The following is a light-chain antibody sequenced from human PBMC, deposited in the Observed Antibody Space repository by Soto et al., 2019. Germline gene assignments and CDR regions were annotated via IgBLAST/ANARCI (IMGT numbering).Light chain of an antibody. CDR3: QQYNNWPPLT. J-gene: IGKJ1*01. CDR1: QSVSSN. CDR2: GAS. V-gene: IGKV3-15*01. Sequence: EIVMTQSPATLSVSPGERATLSCRASQSVSSNLAWYQQKPGQAPRLLIYGASTRATGIPARFSGSGSGTEFNLTIGSLQSEDFAVYYCQQYNNWPPLTFGQGTKVEIK.